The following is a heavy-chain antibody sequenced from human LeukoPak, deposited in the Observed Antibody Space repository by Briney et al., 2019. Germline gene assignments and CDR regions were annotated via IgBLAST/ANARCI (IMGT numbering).Heavy chain of an antibody. D-gene: IGHD5-24*01. CDR3: AKDRDPRRDGYSWGPFDY. J-gene: IGHJ4*02. CDR1: GFTSSSYA. CDR2: LSGSGDGT. V-gene: IGHV3-23*01. Sequence: PGGSLRLSCAASGFTSSSYAMSWVRQAPGKGLEWVSGLSGSGDGTAYADSVKGRFTISRDNSKNTLYLQMNSLRAEDTAVYYCAKDRDPRRDGYSWGPFDYWGQGTRVAVSS.